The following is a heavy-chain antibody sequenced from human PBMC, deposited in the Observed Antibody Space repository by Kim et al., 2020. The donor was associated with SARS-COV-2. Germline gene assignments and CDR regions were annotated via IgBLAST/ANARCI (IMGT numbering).Heavy chain of an antibody. J-gene: IGHJ6*02. Sequence: GGSLRLSCAASGFTFSSYGMHWVRQAPGKGLEWVAVIWYDGSNKYYADSVKGRFTISRDNSKNTLYLQMNSLRAEDTAVYYCARERRGHDYGDYVVQFYYYYYGMDVWGQGTTVTVSS. V-gene: IGHV3-33*08. CDR1: GFTFSSYG. CDR2: IWYDGSNK. CDR3: ARERRGHDYGDYVVQFYYYYYGMDV. D-gene: IGHD4-17*01.